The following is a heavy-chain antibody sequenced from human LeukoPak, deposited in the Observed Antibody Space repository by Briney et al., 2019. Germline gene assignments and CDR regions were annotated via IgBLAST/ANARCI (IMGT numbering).Heavy chain of an antibody. D-gene: IGHD3-3*01. J-gene: IGHJ5*02. V-gene: IGHV4-38-2*02. Sequence: QPSETLSLTCTVSGYSISSGYYWGWIRQPPGKGLEWIGSIYHSGSTYYNPSLKSRVTISVDTSKNQFSLKLSSVAAADTAVYYCARDSRFGSITVFGIIYENWFDTWGQGTHVIVSS. CDR1: GYSISSGYY. CDR2: IYHSGST. CDR3: ARDSRFGSITVFGIIYENWFDT.